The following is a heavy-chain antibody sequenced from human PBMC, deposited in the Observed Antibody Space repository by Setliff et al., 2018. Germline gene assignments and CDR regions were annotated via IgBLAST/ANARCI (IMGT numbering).Heavy chain of an antibody. D-gene: IGHD5-12*01. Sequence: SETLSLTCSVLGDSLSSGTQYWAWIRQPPGKGLEWLGTVYHSGGTYYNPSLKSRVTMSVDTSKNLFPLKLNSVTAADTALYYCARHVKVATEYFDCWGQGTLVTVSS. V-gene: IGHV4-39*01. CDR3: ARHVKVATEYFDC. CDR2: VYHSGGT. J-gene: IGHJ4*02. CDR1: GDSLSSGTQY.